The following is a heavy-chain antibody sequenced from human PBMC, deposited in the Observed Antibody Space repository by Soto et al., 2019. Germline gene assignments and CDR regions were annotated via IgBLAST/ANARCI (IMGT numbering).Heavy chain of an antibody. CDR1: AGTFNNHS. J-gene: IGHJ4*02. CDR3: VIDLGYFDF. D-gene: IGHD2-15*01. V-gene: IGHV1-69*02. Sequence: QVQLVQSGTEVKKPGSSVAVSCQASAGTFNNHSLGWVRQAPGQGLEWMGRSIPILGRADYSQKFQGRLTLTVDKSTSTADMELSSLTSEDTAVYYCVIDLGYFDFWGQGPLVTVSS. CDR2: SIPILGRA.